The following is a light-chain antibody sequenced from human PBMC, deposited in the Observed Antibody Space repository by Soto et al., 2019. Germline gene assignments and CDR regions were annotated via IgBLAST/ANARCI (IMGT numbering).Light chain of an antibody. CDR2: SAS. J-gene: IGKJ1*01. CDR3: QQYNNWPRT. CDR1: QGIRSK. V-gene: IGKV3-15*01. Sequence: MTQSPSSLSPSLGQRSTITCQASQGIRSKLAWYQQRPVQAPRLLIYSASDRDTGIPARFSGSGSGTEFTLTISSLQSEDFAVYYCQQYNNWPRTFGQGTKGDIK.